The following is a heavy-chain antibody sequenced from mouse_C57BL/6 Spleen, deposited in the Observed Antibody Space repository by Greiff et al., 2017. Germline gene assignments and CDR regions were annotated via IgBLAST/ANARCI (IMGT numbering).Heavy chain of an antibody. D-gene: IGHD2-5*01. CDR1: GYTFTDYN. CDR2: INPNNGGT. CDR3: ARCRYSSPYWYFDV. V-gene: IGHV1-18*01. Sequence: VQLQQSGPELVKPGASVKIPCKASGYTFTDYNMDWVKQSPGKSLEWIGDINPNNGGTIYNQKFKGKATLTVDKSSSTAYMELRSLTSEDTAVYYCARCRYSSPYWYFDVWGTGTTVTVSS. J-gene: IGHJ1*03.